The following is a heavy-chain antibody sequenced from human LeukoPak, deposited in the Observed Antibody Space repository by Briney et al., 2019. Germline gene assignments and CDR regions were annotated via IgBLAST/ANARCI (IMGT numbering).Heavy chain of an antibody. D-gene: IGHD4-17*01. Sequence: GGSLRLSCAASGFTFDDYAMHWVRQAPGKGLEWVSGISWNSGSIGYADSVKGRFTISRDNAKNSLYLQMNSLRAEDTALYYCAKDFRDYGDYVHYYGMDVWGQGTTVTVSS. J-gene: IGHJ6*02. CDR2: ISWNSGSI. CDR1: GFTFDDYA. V-gene: IGHV3-9*01. CDR3: AKDFRDYGDYVHYYGMDV.